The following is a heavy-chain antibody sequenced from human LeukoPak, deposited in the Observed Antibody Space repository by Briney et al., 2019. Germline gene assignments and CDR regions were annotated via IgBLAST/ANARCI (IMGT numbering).Heavy chain of an antibody. CDR1: GFAFSGYS. V-gene: IGHV3-21*01. Sequence: GGSLRLSCAASGFAFSGYSMNWVRQAPGKGLEWVASISSTSRYIYYADSVKGRFTVSRDNAKSSLYLQMNRLRAEDTAVYHCARDRQTSGSYPLAFWGQGTPVTVSS. J-gene: IGHJ4*02. CDR2: ISSTSRYI. D-gene: IGHD1-26*01. CDR3: ARDRQTSGSYPLAF.